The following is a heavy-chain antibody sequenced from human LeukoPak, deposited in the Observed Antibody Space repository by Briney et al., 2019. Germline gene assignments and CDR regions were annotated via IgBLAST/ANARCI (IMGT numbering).Heavy chain of an antibody. CDR1: WFSVSSND. Sequence: GGSLRLSCAVSWFSVSSNDMNWVRQVPGKGPEWVSVLYSGGRTKYADSVKGRFTISRDNSKNTSFLQMNSLRVEDTAVYYCATGTFGGAWGQGTRVIVSS. D-gene: IGHD3-16*01. J-gene: IGHJ5*02. CDR3: ATGTFGGA. CDR2: LYSGGRT. V-gene: IGHV3-53*01.